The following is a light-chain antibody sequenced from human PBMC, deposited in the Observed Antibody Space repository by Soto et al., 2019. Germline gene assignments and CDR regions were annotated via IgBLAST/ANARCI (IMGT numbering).Light chain of an antibody. V-gene: IGKV3-20*01. CDR3: QQYGYSPWT. Sequence: EIVLTQSPGTLSLSAGERATLSCRASQTINSHYLAWYQQKPGQAPRLLIFGASSRATGIPDSFRGSGSGTDVTLTISRLEPEDSAVYYCQQYGYSPWTFGQGPKVEIK. CDR2: GAS. J-gene: IGKJ1*01. CDR1: QTINSHY.